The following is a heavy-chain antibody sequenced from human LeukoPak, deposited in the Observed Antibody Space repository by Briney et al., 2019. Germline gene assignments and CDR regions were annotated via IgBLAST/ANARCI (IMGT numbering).Heavy chain of an antibody. CDR1: GFSLTTTGVG. D-gene: IGHD3-9*01. J-gene: IGHJ4*02. CDR2: IYWDDDK. V-gene: IGHV2-5*02. Sequence: SGPTLVKPTQTLTLTCTFSGFSLTTTGVGVGWIRQPPGKALEWLALIYWDDDKYYSTSLKTRLTITKDTSRNQVLLTMTNMDPVDTATYFCAHKVLRTDWPRTYFFDYWGQGTLVTVSP. CDR3: AHKVLRTDWPRTYFFDY.